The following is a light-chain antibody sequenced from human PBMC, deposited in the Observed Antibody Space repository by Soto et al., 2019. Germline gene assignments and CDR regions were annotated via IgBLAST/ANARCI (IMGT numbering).Light chain of an antibody. Sequence: QSALTQPPSASGSPGQSVTISCTGTSSDVRGYNYVSWYQQHPGKAPKLMIYEVSKRPSGVPDRFSGSKSGNTASLTVSGLQAEDEADYYCCSYAGSNNFPYVFGTGTKLTVL. V-gene: IGLV2-8*01. CDR1: SSDVRGYNY. J-gene: IGLJ1*01. CDR2: EVS. CDR3: CSYAGSNNFPYV.